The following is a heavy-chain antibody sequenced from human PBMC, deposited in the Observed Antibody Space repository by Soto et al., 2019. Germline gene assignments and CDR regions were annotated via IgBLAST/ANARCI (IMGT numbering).Heavy chain of an antibody. Sequence: GGSLRLSCAASGFTFSSYSMNWVRQAPGKGLEWVSSISSSSSYIYYADSVKGRFTISRDNAKNSLYLQMNSLRAEDTAVYYCARAMVRGVIITSAFDIWGQGTMVTVSS. D-gene: IGHD3-10*01. V-gene: IGHV3-21*01. CDR3: ARAMVRGVIITSAFDI. CDR2: ISSSSSYI. J-gene: IGHJ3*02. CDR1: GFTFSSYS.